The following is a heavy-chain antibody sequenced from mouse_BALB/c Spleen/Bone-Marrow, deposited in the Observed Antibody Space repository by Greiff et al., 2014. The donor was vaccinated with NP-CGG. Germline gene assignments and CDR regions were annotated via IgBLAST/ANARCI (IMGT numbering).Heavy chain of an antibody. J-gene: IGHJ1*01. Sequence: VQLQQSGPELAKPGASVKISCKASGYSFTGYYMHWVKQSHVKSLEWIGRINPYNGATSYNQNFKDKASLTVDKSSSTAYMELHSLTSEDSAVYYCARGGWDWYFDVWGAGTTVTVSS. CDR1: GYSFTGYY. CDR2: INPYNGAT. CDR3: ARGGWDWYFDV. V-gene: IGHV1-31*01.